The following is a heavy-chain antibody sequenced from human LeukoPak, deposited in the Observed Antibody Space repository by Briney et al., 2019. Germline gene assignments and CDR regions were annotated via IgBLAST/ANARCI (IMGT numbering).Heavy chain of an antibody. V-gene: IGHV3-23*01. D-gene: IGHD3-10*01. CDR1: GFTLINFG. CDR3: ANLKGGITMVRGRGSGY. J-gene: IGHJ4*02. Sequence: PGGSLRLSCAASGFTLINFGMSWVRQAPGKGLEWVASIHGSSPSAAGITFYADSVKGRFTISRDNSKSTLYLQMNSLRTEDTAVYYCANLKGGITMVRGRGSGYWGQGTLVTVSS. CDR2: IHGSSPSAAGIT.